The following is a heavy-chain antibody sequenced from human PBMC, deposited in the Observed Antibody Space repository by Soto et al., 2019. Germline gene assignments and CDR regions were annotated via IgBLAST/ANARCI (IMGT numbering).Heavy chain of an antibody. CDR3: ARVRGVPLTEYGSGWLDTVIFDI. CDR2: ISPYNGNT. CDR1: GYTFTSYG. J-gene: IGHJ4*02. D-gene: IGHD6-19*01. V-gene: IGHV1-18*01. Sequence: QVQLVQSGAEVKKPGTSVKVSCKASGYTFTSYGISWVRQAPGQGLEWMGGISPYNGNTNYAQKLQGRVTMTTDPSTTTAYTELRSLRSDDTAVYYCARVRGVPLTEYGSGWLDTVIFDIWGQGTLVTVSS.